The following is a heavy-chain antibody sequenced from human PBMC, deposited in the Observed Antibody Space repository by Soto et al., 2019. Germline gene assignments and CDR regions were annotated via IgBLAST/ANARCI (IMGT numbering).Heavy chain of an antibody. Sequence: QVQLVQYGAEVKKPGASVKVSCKASGYTLTSYGISWVQHDPGQGLEWMGWISAYNGNTNYAQKLQGRVTKTTYISPSSGAMELRSLISDDTAVYYGARSALPRCGTTDIWGQGTMVTVS. V-gene: IGHV1-18*01. J-gene: IGHJ3*02. D-gene: IGHD1-1*01. CDR3: ARSALPRCGTTDI. CDR1: GYTLTSYG. CDR2: ISAYNGNT.